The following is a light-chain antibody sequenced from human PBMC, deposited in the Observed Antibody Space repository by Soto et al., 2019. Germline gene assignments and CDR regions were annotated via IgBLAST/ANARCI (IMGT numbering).Light chain of an antibody. CDR1: QSVNRW. V-gene: IGKV1-5*03. J-gene: IGKJ1*01. CDR3: QQYNSYSWT. Sequence: DMKMTQSASALSASVGDRVTITCRASQSVNRWLSWYQQKPGKAPKLLIYETSSLESGVPSRFGGSGSGTEFTLTISSLQPDDFAIYYCQQYNSYSWTFGQGTKVDIK. CDR2: ETS.